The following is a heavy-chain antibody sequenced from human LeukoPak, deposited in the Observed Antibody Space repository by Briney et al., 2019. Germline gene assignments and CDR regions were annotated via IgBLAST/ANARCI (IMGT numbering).Heavy chain of an antibody. J-gene: IGHJ5*02. CDR3: ARDRSIADVRNNWFDP. CDR2: IYTSGST. V-gene: IGHV4-61*02. CDR1: GGSISSGSYY. D-gene: IGHD6-6*01. Sequence: KPSQTLSLTCTVSGGSISSGSYYWSWIRQPAGKGLEWIGRIYTSGSTNYNPSLKSRVTVSVDTSKNQFSLKLSSVTAADTAVYYCARDRSIADVRNNWFDPWGQGTLVTVSS.